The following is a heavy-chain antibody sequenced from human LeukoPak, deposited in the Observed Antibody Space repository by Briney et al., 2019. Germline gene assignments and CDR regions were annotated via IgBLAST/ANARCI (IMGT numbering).Heavy chain of an antibody. CDR2: IYPGDSDT. CDR3: ARGYCSSTSCYSFFDY. J-gene: IGHJ4*02. CDR1: GYSFTSYW. D-gene: IGHD2-2*01. Sequence: GASLQISCKGSGYSFTSYWIGWVRQMPGKGLEWMGIIYPGDSDTRYSPSFQGQVTISADKSISTAYLQWSSLKASDTAMYYCARGYCSSTSCYSFFDYWGQGTLVTVSS. V-gene: IGHV5-51*01.